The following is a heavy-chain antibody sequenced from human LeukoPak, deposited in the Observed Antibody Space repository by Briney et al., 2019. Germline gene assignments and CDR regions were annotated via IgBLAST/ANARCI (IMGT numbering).Heavy chain of an antibody. D-gene: IGHD2-8*02. CDR3: ARGPSLVPFDY. V-gene: IGHV4-34*01. CDR1: GGSFKDYY. CDR2: INHSGSN. J-gene: IGHJ4*02. Sequence: PSETLSLTCAVYGGSFKDYYWSWIRQPPGKGMEWIGEINHSGSNNYNPSLKRRDTISVDTSKNHFSLNLSSVTAADTAVYYCARGPSLVPFDYWGQGTLVTVSS.